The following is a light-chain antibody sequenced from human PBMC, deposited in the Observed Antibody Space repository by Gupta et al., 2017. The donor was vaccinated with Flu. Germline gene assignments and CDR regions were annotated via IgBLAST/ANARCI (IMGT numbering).Light chain of an antibody. CDR3: QQSYTFHA. CDR1: QSISAY. Sequence: DIQMTQSPSSLSASIGDRVTITCRASQSISAYLNWYQQKTGKAPKLLISAASTLQSGVPSRFSGSGYGTNFSPTINRLQPEDFATYYCQQSYTFHAFGQGTKVEIK. J-gene: IGKJ1*01. V-gene: IGKV1-39*01. CDR2: AAS.